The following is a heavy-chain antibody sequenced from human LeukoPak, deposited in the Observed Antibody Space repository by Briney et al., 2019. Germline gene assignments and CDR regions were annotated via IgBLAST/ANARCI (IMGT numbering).Heavy chain of an antibody. CDR1: GYTFTGYY. J-gene: IGHJ4*02. Sequence: ASVKVSCKASGYTFTGYYMHWVRQAPGQGLEWMGWINPNSGGTNYAQKFQGWVTMTRDTSIRTAYMELSRLRSDDTAVYYCARGQYYDILTGSPAYYFDYWGQGTLVTVSS. D-gene: IGHD3-9*01. CDR2: INPNSGGT. V-gene: IGHV1-2*04. CDR3: ARGQYYDILTGSPAYYFDY.